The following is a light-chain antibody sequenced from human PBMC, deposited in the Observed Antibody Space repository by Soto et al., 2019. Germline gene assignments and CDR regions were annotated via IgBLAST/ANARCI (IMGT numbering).Light chain of an antibody. V-gene: IGLV2-14*01. CDR1: SSGVGGYNY. CDR2: DVS. J-gene: IGLJ2*01. CDR3: SSYTSSSTVV. Sequence: QSVLTQPASVSGSPGQSITISCTGTSSGVGGYNYVSWYQQNPGKAPKLMIYDVSNRPSGVSNRFSGSKSGNTASLTISGLQAEDEADYYCSSYTSSSTVVFGGGTKLTVL.